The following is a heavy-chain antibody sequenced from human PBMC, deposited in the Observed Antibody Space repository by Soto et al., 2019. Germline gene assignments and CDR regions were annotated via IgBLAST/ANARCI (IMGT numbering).Heavy chain of an antibody. CDR3: AREAIIVIAAPEYYFDY. CDR2: IYSGGYT. CDR1: GFDVSNTD. D-gene: IGHD3-22*01. J-gene: IGHJ4*02. Sequence: SGGSLILSCAASGFDVSNTDMSWVRQAPGKGLEWVSVIYSGGYTNYADSVKGRFIVSRDSPKNTLYLQMDSLRAEDTAVYYCAREAIIVIAAPEYYFDYWGQGTLVTVSS. V-gene: IGHV3-66*01.